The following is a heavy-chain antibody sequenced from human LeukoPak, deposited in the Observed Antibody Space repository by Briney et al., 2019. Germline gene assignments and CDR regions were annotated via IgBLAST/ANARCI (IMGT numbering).Heavy chain of an antibody. CDR1: GFTFSSYE. J-gene: IGHJ4*02. CDR2: ISSSGSTI. CDR3: ARDGYDDYGDYESY. V-gene: IGHV3-48*03. D-gene: IGHD4-17*01. Sequence: GGSLRLSCAASGFTFSSYEMNWVRQAPGEGLEWVSYISSSGSTIYYADPVKGRFTISRDNAKNSLYLQMNSLRAEDTAVYYCARDGYDDYGDYESYWGQGTLVTVSS.